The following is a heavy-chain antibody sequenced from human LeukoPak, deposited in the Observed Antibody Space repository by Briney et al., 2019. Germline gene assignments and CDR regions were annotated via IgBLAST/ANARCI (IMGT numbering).Heavy chain of an antibody. Sequence: SETLSLTCTVSGGSISSGDYYWSWIRQPPGKGLEWIGYIYYSGSTNYNPSLKSRVTISVDTSKNQFSLKLSSVTAADTAVYYCARVISGYFDYWGQGTLVTVSS. CDR3: ARVISGYFDY. D-gene: IGHD2-21*01. V-gene: IGHV4-30-4*01. J-gene: IGHJ4*02. CDR1: GGSISSGDYY. CDR2: IYYSGST.